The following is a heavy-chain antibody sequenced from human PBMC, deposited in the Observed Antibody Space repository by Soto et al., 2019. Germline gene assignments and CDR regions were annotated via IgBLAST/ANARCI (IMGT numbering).Heavy chain of an antibody. Sequence: GGSLRLSCAASGFTFSSYAMSWVRQAPRKGLEWVSTISGGGAYTYYAESVKGRFTISRDDSKNMLYLQMNGLRAEDTAVYFCAKDPKSGIPYYFEYWGQGALVTVSS. CDR1: GFTFSSYA. CDR2: ISGGGAYT. V-gene: IGHV3-23*01. D-gene: IGHD6-13*01. CDR3: AKDPKSGIPYYFEY. J-gene: IGHJ4*02.